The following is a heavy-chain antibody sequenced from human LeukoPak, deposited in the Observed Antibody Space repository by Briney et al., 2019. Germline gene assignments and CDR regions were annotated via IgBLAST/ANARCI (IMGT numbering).Heavy chain of an antibody. J-gene: IGHJ6*03. CDR1: GFTFSGSA. Sequence: GGSLRLSCAASGFTFSGSAMHWVRQASGKGLEWVGRIRSKANSYATAYAASVKGRFTISRDDSKNTAYLQMNSLRAEDTAVYYCARTKLYGYYYYYMDVWGKGTTVTVSS. D-gene: IGHD2-8*01. V-gene: IGHV3-73*01. CDR3: ARTKLYGYYYYYMDV. CDR2: IRSKANSYAT.